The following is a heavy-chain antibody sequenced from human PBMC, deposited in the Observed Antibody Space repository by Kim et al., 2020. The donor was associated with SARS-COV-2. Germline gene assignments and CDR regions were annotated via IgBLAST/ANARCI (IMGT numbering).Heavy chain of an antibody. J-gene: IGHJ6*02. CDR3: AKGAAPNYHYGMDV. D-gene: IGHD2-15*01. CDR2: ISGSGGST. V-gene: IGHV3-23*01. Sequence: GGSLRLSCGASGFTFSNPGMSWVRQAPGKGLEWVSTISGSGGSTYYTDSVKGRFTISRDNSKNTLYLQMNSLGAEDTALYYCAKGAAPNYHYGMDVWGQGTTVTVSS. CDR1: GFTFSNPG.